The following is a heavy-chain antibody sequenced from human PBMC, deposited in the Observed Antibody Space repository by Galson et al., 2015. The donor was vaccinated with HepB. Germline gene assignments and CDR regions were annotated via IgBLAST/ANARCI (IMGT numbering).Heavy chain of an antibody. CDR2: FDPEDGET. V-gene: IGHV1-24*01. J-gene: IGHJ4*02. CDR1: GYTLTELS. D-gene: IGHD3-10*01. Sequence: SVKVSCKVSGYTLTELSMHWVRQAPGKGLEWMGGFDPEDGETIYAQKFQGRVTMTEDTSTDTAYMELSSLRSEDTAVYYCARVVNYGSGSYRYYFDYWGQGTLVTVSS. CDR3: ARVVNYGSGSYRYYFDY.